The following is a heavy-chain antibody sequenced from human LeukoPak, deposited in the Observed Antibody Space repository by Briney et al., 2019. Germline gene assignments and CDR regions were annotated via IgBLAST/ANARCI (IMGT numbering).Heavy chain of an antibody. D-gene: IGHD2-2*01. Sequence: GGSLRLSCAASGFTFSSYAMHWVRQAPGKGLEWVAVISYDGSNKYYADSVKGRFTISRDNSKNTLYLQMNSLRAEDTAVYYCAKPKYPDTRNFDYWGQGTLVTVSS. CDR3: AKPKYPDTRNFDY. V-gene: IGHV3-30-3*02. CDR2: ISYDGSNK. CDR1: GFTFSSYA. J-gene: IGHJ4*02.